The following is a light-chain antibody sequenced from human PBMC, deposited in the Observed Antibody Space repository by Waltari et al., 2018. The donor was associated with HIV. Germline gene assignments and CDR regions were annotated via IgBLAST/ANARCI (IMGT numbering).Light chain of an antibody. J-gene: IGLJ2*01. CDR3: AAWDDTVSGPV. CDR1: GSNIGHNY. V-gene: IGLV1-47*01. Sequence: QSVLTQATSASGTPGQRVTISCSGSGSNIGHNYVYWYQQFSGSAPKLLIYKTYQRPSGVPARFSGSKSDTSASLAISGLRSEDEAEYFCAAWDDTVSGPVFGGGTKVAVL. CDR2: KTY.